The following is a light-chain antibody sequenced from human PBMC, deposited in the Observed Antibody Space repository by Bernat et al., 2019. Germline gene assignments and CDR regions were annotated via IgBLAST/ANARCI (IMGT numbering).Light chain of an antibody. J-gene: IGLJ1*01. CDR3: QVWESIFDPYV. Sequence: SYMLTQSPSVSVAPGETARITCGGDDLGSKTVHWYQQRPGQAPLLVVYDSRDRPSGIPERFSGSTSGNTATLTISSVEVGDESDYYCQVWESIFDPYVFGSGTKLSVL. CDR2: DSR. CDR1: DLGSKT. V-gene: IGLV3-21*02.